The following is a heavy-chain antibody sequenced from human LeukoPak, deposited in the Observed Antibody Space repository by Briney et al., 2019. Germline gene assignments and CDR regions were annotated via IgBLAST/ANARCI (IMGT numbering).Heavy chain of an antibody. J-gene: IGHJ4*02. CDR1: GYSFTSYW. CDR3: ARHYIVGATISGFDY. V-gene: IGHV5-51*01. D-gene: IGHD1-26*01. CDR2: IYPGDSDT. Sequence: GEALQISCKGSGYSFTSYWIGWVRQMPGKGLGWMGIIYPGDSDTRYSPSFQGQVTISADKSISTAYLQWSSLKASDTAMYYCARHYIVGATISGFDYWGQGTLVTVSS.